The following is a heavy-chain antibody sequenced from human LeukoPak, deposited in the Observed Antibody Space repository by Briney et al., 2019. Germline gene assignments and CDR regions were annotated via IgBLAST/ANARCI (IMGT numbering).Heavy chain of an antibody. D-gene: IGHD1-26*01. J-gene: IGHJ3*02. CDR1: GGTFSSYA. V-gene: IGHV1-69*13. CDR2: IIPIFGTA. Sequence: SVKVSCKASGGTFSSYAISWVRQAPGQGLEWMGGIIPIFGTANYAQKFQGRVTITADESTSTAYMELSSLRSEDTAVYYCARDLSGSYSTPAFDIWGQGTMVTVSS. CDR3: ARDLSGSYSTPAFDI.